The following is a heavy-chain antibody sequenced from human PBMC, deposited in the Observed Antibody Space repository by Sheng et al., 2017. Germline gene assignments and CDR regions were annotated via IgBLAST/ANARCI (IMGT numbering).Heavy chain of an antibody. V-gene: IGHV3-9*01. D-gene: IGHD2-21*02. CDR2: ISWNSGSI. CDR1: GFTFDDYA. J-gene: IGHJ6*02. Sequence: EVQLVESGGGLVQPGRSLRLSCAASGFTFDDYAMHWVRQAPGKGLEWVSGISWNSGSIGYADSVKGRFTISRDNAKNSLYLQMNSLRAEDTALYYCAKGQGSCGGDCYPAFYYYYGMDVWDQGP. CDR3: AKGQGSCGGDCYPAFYYYYGMDV.